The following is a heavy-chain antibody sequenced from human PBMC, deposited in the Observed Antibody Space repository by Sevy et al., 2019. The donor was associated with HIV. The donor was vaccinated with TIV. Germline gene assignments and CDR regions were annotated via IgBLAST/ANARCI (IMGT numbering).Heavy chain of an antibody. D-gene: IGHD6-19*01. J-gene: IGHJ4*02. CDR1: GFTFSGST. CDR3: SSQVVAVAGDYFDY. V-gene: IGHV3-73*01. Sequence: GGSLRLSCAASGFTFSGSTMHWVRQASGKGLEWVGRIRRKANTYATAYAASVKGRFSISSDDSKNTEYMQMNSLKTEETDEYYCSSQVVAVAGDYFDYWGQGTLVTVSS. CDR2: IRRKANTYAT.